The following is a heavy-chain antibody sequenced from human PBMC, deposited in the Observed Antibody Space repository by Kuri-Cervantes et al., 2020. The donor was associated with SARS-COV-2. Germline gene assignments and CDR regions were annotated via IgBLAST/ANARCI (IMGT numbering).Heavy chain of an antibody. CDR2: IWYDGSNK. D-gene: IGHD2-21*02. J-gene: IGHJ3*02. Sequence: GESLKISCAASGFTFSSYAMSWVRQAPGKGLEWVAVIWYDGSNKYYADSVKGRFTISRDNSKNTLYLQMNSLRAEDTAVYYCAREDSYCGGDCSTGAFDIWGQGTMVTVSS. CDR1: GFTFSSYA. V-gene: IGHV3-33*08. CDR3: AREDSYCGGDCSTGAFDI.